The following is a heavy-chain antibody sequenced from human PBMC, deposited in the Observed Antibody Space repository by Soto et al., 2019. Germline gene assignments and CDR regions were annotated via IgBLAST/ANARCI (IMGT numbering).Heavy chain of an antibody. CDR2: ISYDGSNK. CDR1: GFTFSSYG. Sequence: QVQLVESGGGVVQPGRSLRLSCAASGFTFSSYGMHWVRQAPGKGLEWVAVISYDGSNKYYADSVKGRFTISRDNSKNPLYLQMNSLRAEDTAVYYCANLAVPTDYWGQGTLVTVSS. CDR3: ANLAVPTDY. D-gene: IGHD3-3*02. J-gene: IGHJ4*02. V-gene: IGHV3-30*18.